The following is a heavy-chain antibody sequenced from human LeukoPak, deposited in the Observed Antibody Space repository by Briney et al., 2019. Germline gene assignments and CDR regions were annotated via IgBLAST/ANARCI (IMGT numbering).Heavy chain of an antibody. V-gene: IGHV5-51*01. J-gene: IGHJ4*02. D-gene: IGHD6-19*01. CDR1: GYSFTSYW. Sequence: GESLKISCKGSGYSFTSYWIGWVRQMPGKGLEWMGIIYPGDSDTRYSPSFQGQVTISADKSISTAYLQWSSLKASDTAMYYCHVLKPGYSSGWYGQFDYWGQGTLVTVSS. CDR2: IYPGDSDT. CDR3: HVLKPGYSSGWYGQFDY.